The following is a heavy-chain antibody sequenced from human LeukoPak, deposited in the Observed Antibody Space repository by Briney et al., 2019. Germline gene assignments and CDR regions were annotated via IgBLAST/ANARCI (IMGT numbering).Heavy chain of an antibody. J-gene: IGHJ3*02. D-gene: IGHD6-19*01. Sequence: ASVKVSCKASGYTFTGYYMHWVRQAPGQGLEWMGWISAYNGNTNYAQKLQGRVTMTTDTSTSTAYMELRSLRSDDTAVYYCATTGDRIAVAGDAFDIWGQGTMVTVSS. CDR2: ISAYNGNT. V-gene: IGHV1-18*04. CDR1: GYTFTGYY. CDR3: ATTGDRIAVAGDAFDI.